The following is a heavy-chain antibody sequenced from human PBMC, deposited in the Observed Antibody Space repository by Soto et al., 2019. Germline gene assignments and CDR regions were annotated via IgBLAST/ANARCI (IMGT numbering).Heavy chain of an antibody. V-gene: IGHV1-18*01. J-gene: IGHJ5*02. CDR2: ISAYNGKT. CDR3: ARVVGALGHWFDP. D-gene: IGHD1-26*01. Sequence: QVQLVQSGAEVKKPGASVKVSCKASGYNFNSYTISWVRQAPGQGLEWMGRISAYNGKTNYAQKVQGRVTMTTDTSTSTAYMELRSLRSDDTAVYHCARVVGALGHWFDPWGQGTLVTVSS. CDR1: GYNFNSYT.